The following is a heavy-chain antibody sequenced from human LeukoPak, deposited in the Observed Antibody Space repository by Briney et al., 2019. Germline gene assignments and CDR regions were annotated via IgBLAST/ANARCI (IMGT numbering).Heavy chain of an antibody. CDR2: IRYDGSKK. Sequence: GGSLRLSCAASGFTFSSYGMHWVRQAPGKGLEWVAFIRYDGSKKYYADSVKGRFTISRDNSKNTLYLQMNSLRAEDTAVYYCAKRGDCSSSSCYGLGAFDYWGQGTLVTVSS. D-gene: IGHD2-2*01. CDR3: AKRGDCSSSSCYGLGAFDY. V-gene: IGHV3-30*02. CDR1: GFTFSSYG. J-gene: IGHJ4*02.